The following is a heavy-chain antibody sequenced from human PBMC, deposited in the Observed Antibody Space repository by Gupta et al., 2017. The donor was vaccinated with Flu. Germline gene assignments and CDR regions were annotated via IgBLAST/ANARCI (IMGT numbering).Heavy chain of an antibody. Sequence: EVQLVESGGGLVKPGGSLRLSCAASGFTFGSVAMNWVRQAPGKGLEWVSSISISGDVLFYADSVKGRFTISRDNARNSLYLHMNSLRAEDTAVYYCGRRVYNTSSGPSTFDYGGQGTLVTVSS. J-gene: IGHJ4*02. CDR3: GRRVYNTSSGPSTFDY. D-gene: IGHD6-6*01. CDR2: ISISGDVL. CDR1: GFTFGSVA. V-gene: IGHV3-21*01.